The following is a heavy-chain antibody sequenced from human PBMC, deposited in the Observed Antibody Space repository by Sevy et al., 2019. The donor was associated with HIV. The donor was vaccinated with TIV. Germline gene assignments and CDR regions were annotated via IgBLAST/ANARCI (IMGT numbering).Heavy chain of an antibody. CDR1: GFTFSIYT. V-gene: IGHV3-23*01. D-gene: IGHD2-8*02. CDR3: AREGCTVPHDY. CDR2: FGFGGSTI. J-gene: IGHJ4*02. Sequence: GGSLRLSCAASGFTFSIYTMSWVRQAPGKGLEWVSTFGFGGSTIHYADSVKGRFTISRDNSKNTLYLQMNSLRADDTAVYDWAREGCTVPHDYWGQGTLVTVSS.